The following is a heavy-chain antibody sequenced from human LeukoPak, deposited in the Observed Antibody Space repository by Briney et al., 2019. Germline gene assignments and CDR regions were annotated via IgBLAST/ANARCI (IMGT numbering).Heavy chain of an antibody. D-gene: IGHD4-17*01. CDR2: INHSGST. CDR3: ARGHTVTKLFDY. J-gene: IGHJ4*02. Sequence: SETLSLTCAVYGGSFSGYHWSWIRQPPGKGLEWIGEINHSGSTNYNPSLKSRVTISVDTSKNQFSLKLSSVTAADTAVYYCARGHTVTKLFDYWGQGTLVTVSS. CDR1: GGSFSGYH. V-gene: IGHV4-34*01.